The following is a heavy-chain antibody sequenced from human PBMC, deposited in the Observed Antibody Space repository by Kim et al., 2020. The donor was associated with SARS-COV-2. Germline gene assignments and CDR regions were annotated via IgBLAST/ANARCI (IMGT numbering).Heavy chain of an antibody. D-gene: IGHD6-19*01. J-gene: IGHJ4*02. CDR3: ARLPDITGWPFDS. V-gene: IGHV4-59*01. CDR2: IRYSGKT. Sequence: SETLSLTCTVSVDSINSDYWTWIRQPPGKGLEWIAYIRYSGKTAYNPSPRSRVAVSIDPSKSHFSLQLTSVTAADTAVYFCARLPDITGWPFDSWGQGVVVTVS. CDR1: VDSINSDY.